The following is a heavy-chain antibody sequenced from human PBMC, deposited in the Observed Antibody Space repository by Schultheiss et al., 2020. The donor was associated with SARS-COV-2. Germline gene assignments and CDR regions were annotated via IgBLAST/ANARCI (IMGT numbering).Heavy chain of an antibody. Sequence: SETLSLTCTVSGGSISSGSYYWSWIRQPAGKGLEWIGRIYTSGSTYYNPSLKSRVTISVDTSKNQFSLKLSSVTAADTAVYYCARDGRILWFREVDYWGQGTLVTVSS. D-gene: IGHD3-10*01. V-gene: IGHV4-61*02. CDR3: ARDGRILWFREVDY. CDR2: IYTSGST. J-gene: IGHJ4*02. CDR1: GGSISSGSYY.